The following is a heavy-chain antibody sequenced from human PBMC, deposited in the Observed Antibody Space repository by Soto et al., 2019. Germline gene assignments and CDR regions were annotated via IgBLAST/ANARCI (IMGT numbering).Heavy chain of an antibody. CDR1: GFTFGRHG. D-gene: IGHD3-10*01. CDR3: AKPGFGEFFDS. J-gene: IGHJ5*01. V-gene: IGHV3-30*18. CDR2: ISFDGNNT. Sequence: PGGSLRLSCAASGFTFGRHGMHWVRQAPGKGLEWVTIISFDGNNTQYADSVEGRFTISRDNSKNTLHLQMDSLRTEDTAVYYCAKPGFGEFFDSWGQGSLVTV.